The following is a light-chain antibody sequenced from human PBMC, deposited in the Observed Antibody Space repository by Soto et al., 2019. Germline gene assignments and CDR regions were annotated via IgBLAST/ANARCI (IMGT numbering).Light chain of an antibody. CDR2: RNN. J-gene: IGLJ3*02. V-gene: IGLV1-47*01. CDR3: AAWDDSLSGWV. Sequence: QSVLTQPPSASGTPGQRVTISCSGSSSNIGSNYVYWYQQLPGTAPKLLTYRNNQRPSGVPDLFSGSKSGTSASLAISGLRSEDEADYYCAAWDDSLSGWVFGGGTKVTVL. CDR1: SSNIGSNY.